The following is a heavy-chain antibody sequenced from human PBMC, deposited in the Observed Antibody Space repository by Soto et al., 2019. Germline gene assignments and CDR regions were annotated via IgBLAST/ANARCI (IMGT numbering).Heavy chain of an antibody. D-gene: IGHD6-6*01. CDR3: AKPWVPSIKDRPPRFDY. CDR2: ISDSGDIT. Sequence: GGSLRLSCAASEFTFSTYAMTWVRQAPGRGLQWVATISDSGDITYYADSVKGRFTISRDNSRNTLYLQMNNLRAEDTALYYCAKPWVPSIKDRPPRFDYWGRGTLVTVSS. CDR1: EFTFSTYA. J-gene: IGHJ4*02. V-gene: IGHV3-23*01.